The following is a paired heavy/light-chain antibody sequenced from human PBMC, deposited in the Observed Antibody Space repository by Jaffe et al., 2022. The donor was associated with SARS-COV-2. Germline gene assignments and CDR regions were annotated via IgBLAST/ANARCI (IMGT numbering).Light chain of an antibody. J-gene: IGLJ1*01. CDR3: SSYTSSSTLV. Sequence: QSALTQPASVSGSPGQSITISCTGTSSDVGGYNYVSWYQQHPGKAPKLMIYDVSNRPSGVSNRFSGSKSGNTASLTISGLQAEDEADYYCSSYTSSSTLVFGTGTKVTVL. CDR2: DVS. CDR1: SSDVGGYNY. V-gene: IGLV2-14*01.
Heavy chain of an antibody. CDR3: ARGVSSSWYFSAGDYFDY. J-gene: IGHJ4*02. CDR2: INPSGGST. D-gene: IGHD6-13*01. CDR1: GYTFTSYY. V-gene: IGHV1-46*01. Sequence: QVQLVQSGAEVKKPGASVKVSCKASGYTFTSYYMHWVRQAPGQGLEWMGIINPSGGSTSYAQKFQGRVTMTRDTSTSTVYMELSSLRSEDTAVYYCARGVSSSWYFSAGDYFDYWGQGTLVTVSS.